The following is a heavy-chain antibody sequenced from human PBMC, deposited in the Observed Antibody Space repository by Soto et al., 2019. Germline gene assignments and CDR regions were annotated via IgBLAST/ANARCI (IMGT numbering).Heavy chain of an antibody. CDR2: SYTTGSA. Sequence: PSGTLSLTCTVSGGSISSYYWSWIRQPAGKGLQWIGRSYTTGSANYNPSLKSRVTMSIDTSKNQFSLKLSSVTAADTAVYYCARDHLYDGSENSNPFDSRGKGPLVPVSS. D-gene: IGHD3-10*01. CDR1: GGSISSYY. V-gene: IGHV4-4*07. CDR3: ARDHLYDGSENSNPFDS. J-gene: IGHJ4*02.